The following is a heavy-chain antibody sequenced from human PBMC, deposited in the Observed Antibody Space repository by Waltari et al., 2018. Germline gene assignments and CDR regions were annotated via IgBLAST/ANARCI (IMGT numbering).Heavy chain of an antibody. Sequence: QVQLQESGPGLVKPSETLSLTCAVSGYSISSGYYWGWIQQPPGKGLEWIGSIYHSGSTYYNPSLKSRVTISVDTSKNQFSLKLSSVTAADTAVYYCARRGSSWYYFDYWGQGTLVTVSS. D-gene: IGHD6-13*01. CDR1: GYSISSGYY. J-gene: IGHJ4*02. V-gene: IGHV4-38-2*01. CDR3: ARRGSSWYYFDY. CDR2: IYHSGST.